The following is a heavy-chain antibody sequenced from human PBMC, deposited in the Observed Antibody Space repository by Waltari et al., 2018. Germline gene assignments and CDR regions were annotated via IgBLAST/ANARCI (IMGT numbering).Heavy chain of an antibody. CDR1: GGSFSGYY. V-gene: IGHV4-34*01. CDR3: ARVGGRPGDCIDY. Sequence: QVQLQQWGAGLLKPSETLSLTCAVYGGSFSGYYWSWIRQPPGKGLEWIGEINHSGSTNYNPSLKSRVTISVDTSKNQFSLKLSSVTAADTAVYYCARVGGRPGDCIDYWGQGTLVTVSS. J-gene: IGHJ4*02. D-gene: IGHD2-21*02. CDR2: INHSGST.